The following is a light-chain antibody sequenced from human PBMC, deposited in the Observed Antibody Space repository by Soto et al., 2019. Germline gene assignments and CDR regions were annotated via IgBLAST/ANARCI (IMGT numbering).Light chain of an antibody. V-gene: IGKV3-11*01. CDR2: DTS. J-gene: IGKJ1*01. CDR1: QTVNNY. Sequence: LTQSPATLSVSPGGRTILSCRASQTVNNYLAWYQQKPGQAPRLLTYDTSKRAPGVPARFIGSGSGTAFTLTIDIVEPEDYAIYYCQQRSDWRWTFGQGTKVDIK. CDR3: QQRSDWRWT.